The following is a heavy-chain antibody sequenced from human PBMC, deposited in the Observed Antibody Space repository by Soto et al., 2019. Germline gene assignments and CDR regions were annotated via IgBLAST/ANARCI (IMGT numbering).Heavy chain of an antibody. J-gene: IGHJ4*02. CDR2: INAGNGNI. CDR1: GYSFTSYA. V-gene: IGHV1-3*01. D-gene: IGHD3-22*01. CDR3: ARTSYYYDSGGYYYYFDY. Sequence: ASVKVSCKASGYSFTSYAIHWVRQAPGQRLEWMGWINAGNGNIKYSQKFQGRVTITKDTSASTAYMELSSLRSEDTAVYYCARTSYYYDSGGYYYYFDYWGQGTLVTVSS.